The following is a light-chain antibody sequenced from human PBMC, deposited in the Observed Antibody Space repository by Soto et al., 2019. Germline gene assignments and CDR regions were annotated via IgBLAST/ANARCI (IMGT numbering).Light chain of an antibody. CDR1: QSVSSTY. V-gene: IGKV3-20*01. Sequence: EIVLTQSPGTLSLTPGERATLSCRASQSVSSTYLAWYQQKPGQAPRLLIDGASSRATGIPDRFSGSGSGTDCTLTISRLEPEDFAVYYCQQYVRSPWTFGQGTKVEIK. CDR3: QQYVRSPWT. J-gene: IGKJ1*01. CDR2: GAS.